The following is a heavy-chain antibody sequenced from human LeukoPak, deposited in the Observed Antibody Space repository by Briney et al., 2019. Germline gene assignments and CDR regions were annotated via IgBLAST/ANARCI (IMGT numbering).Heavy chain of an antibody. V-gene: IGHV1-69*05. CDR1: GYTFTGYY. CDR2: IIPIFGTA. J-gene: IGHJ3*02. CDR3: ARDVTTKYYYDSSGQNTRFAFDI. Sequence: ASVKVSCKASGYTFTGYYMHWVRQAPGQGLEWMGGIIPIFGTANYAQKFQGRVTITTDESTSTAYMELSSLRSEDTAVYYCARDVTTKYYYDSSGQNTRFAFDIWGQGTMVTVSS. D-gene: IGHD3-22*01.